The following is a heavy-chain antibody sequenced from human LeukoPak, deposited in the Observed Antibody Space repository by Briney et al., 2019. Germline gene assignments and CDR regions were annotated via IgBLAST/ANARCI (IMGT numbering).Heavy chain of an antibody. V-gene: IGHV4-39*07. D-gene: IGHD1-26*01. CDR2: IYYSGRN. CDR3: TRDRAHGTQDY. CDR1: GGSFTDYF. J-gene: IGHJ4*02. Sequence: SETLSLTCTVSGGSFTDYFWGWIRQPPGKGLEWIGSIYYSGRNFYNPSLKNRVSISLDTSKGQFSLNLDSVTAADTAVYFCTRDRAHGTQDYWGQGTLVTVS.